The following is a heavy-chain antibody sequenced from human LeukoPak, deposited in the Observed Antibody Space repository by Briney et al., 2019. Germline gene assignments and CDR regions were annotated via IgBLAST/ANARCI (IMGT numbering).Heavy chain of an antibody. CDR1: GGSISSYY. Sequence: SGTLSLTCTVSGGSISSYYWSWIRQPPGKGLEWIGYIYYSGSTYYNPSLKSRVTISVDTSKNQFSLKLSSVTAADTAVYYCARHGRNYYYYYMDVWGKGTTVTISS. CDR3: ARHGRNYYYYYMDV. CDR2: IYYSGST. V-gene: IGHV4-59*08. J-gene: IGHJ6*03.